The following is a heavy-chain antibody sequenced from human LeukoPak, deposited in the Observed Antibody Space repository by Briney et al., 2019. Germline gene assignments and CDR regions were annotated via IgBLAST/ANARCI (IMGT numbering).Heavy chain of an antibody. CDR1: GFTFSSYG. V-gene: IGHV3-30*18. CDR2: ISYDGSNK. CDR3: AKEAPAVGNYFDY. Sequence: GVSLRLSCAASGFTFSSYGMHWVRQAPGKGLEWVAVISYDGSNKYYADSVKGRFTISRDNSKNTLYLQMNSLRAEDTAVYYCAKEAPAVGNYFDYWGQGTLVTVSS. D-gene: IGHD6-19*01. J-gene: IGHJ4*02.